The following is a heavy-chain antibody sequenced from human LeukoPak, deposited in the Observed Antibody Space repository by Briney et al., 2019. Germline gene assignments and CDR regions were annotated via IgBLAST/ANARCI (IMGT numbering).Heavy chain of an antibody. CDR1: GFTLNTFK. D-gene: IGHD5-24*01. J-gene: IGHJ4*02. V-gene: IGHV3-21*06. Sequence: GGSLRLSCVVSGFTLNTFKMNWVRQAPGKGLEWVSSISNERKYISYADSVKGGFTISGDNANNAVKLEMNSLRAEDTGVYYCARVRRDGYYFDSWGQGTLVTVSS. CDR2: ISNERKYI. CDR3: ARVRRDGYYFDS.